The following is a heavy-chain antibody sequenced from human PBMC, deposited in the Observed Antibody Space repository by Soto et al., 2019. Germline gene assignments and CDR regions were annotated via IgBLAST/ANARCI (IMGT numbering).Heavy chain of an antibody. CDR1: GYPLPTYG. Sequence: QVQVMQSGAELTQPGASVKVSCETSGYPLPTYGLSWVRQAPGQGLEWMGWIVGDSGNTVYAQKFQGRVTMYRDTSTNTGYMELRRLTSDDSALYYCATVAGYGSGSRLFDFWGQGTLVSVSS. CDR2: IVGDSGNT. J-gene: IGHJ4*02. CDR3: ATVAGYGSGSRLFDF. D-gene: IGHD3-10*01. V-gene: IGHV1-18*01.